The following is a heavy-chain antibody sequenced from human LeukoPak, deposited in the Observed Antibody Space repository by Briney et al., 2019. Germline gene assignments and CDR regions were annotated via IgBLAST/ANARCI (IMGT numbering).Heavy chain of an antibody. V-gene: IGHV3-7*01. CDR1: GFTFSTYW. D-gene: IGHD1-26*01. CDR3: AIAAGWEQAY. CDR2: INQDGSAT. J-gene: IGHJ4*02. Sequence: GGSLRPSCAASGFTFSTYWMSWVRQAPGKGLEWVANINQDGSATNYVDSAKGRFIVSRDNAKNSVFLQMSSLRAEDTAVYYCAIAAGWEQAYWGQGTLVTVSS.